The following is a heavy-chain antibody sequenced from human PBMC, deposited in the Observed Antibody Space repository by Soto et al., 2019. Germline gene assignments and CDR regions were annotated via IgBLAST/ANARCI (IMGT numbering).Heavy chain of an antibody. CDR1: GFTFSGSA. V-gene: IGHV3-73*01. J-gene: IGHJ4*02. D-gene: IGHD5-12*01. CDR2: IRSKANSYAT. Sequence: AGGSLRLSCAASGFTFSGSAMHWVRQASGKGLEWVGRIRSKANSYATAYAASVKGRFTISRDDSKNTAYLQMNSLKTEDTAVYYCTRNWGYSGYDSFDYWGQGTMVTVSS. CDR3: TRNWGYSGYDSFDY.